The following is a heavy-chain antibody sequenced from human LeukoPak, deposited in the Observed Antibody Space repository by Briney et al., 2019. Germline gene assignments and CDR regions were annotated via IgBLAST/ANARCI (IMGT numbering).Heavy chain of an antibody. V-gene: IGHV3-30-3*01. CDR3: ARDPGSGYFDY. Sequence: PGRSLRLSCAASGFTFSSYAMHWVRQAPGKGLEWVAVISYDGSNKYYADSVKGRFTISRDNSKNTLYLQMNSLRVEDTAVYYCARDPGSGYFDYWGQGTLVTVSS. J-gene: IGHJ4*02. D-gene: IGHD3-22*01. CDR2: ISYDGSNK. CDR1: GFTFSSYA.